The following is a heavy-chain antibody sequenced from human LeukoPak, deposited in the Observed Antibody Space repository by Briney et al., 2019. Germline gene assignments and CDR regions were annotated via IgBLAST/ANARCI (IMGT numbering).Heavy chain of an antibody. Sequence: PGGSLRLPCAASGFTFSSYSMNWVRQAPGKGLEWVSSISSSSSYIYYADSVKGRFTISRDNAKNSLYLQMNSLRAEDTAVYYCAREGRCSGGSCYRYYLDYWGQGTLVTVSS. V-gene: IGHV3-21*01. J-gene: IGHJ4*02. CDR3: AREGRCSGGSCYRYYLDY. CDR1: GFTFSSYS. D-gene: IGHD2-15*01. CDR2: ISSSSSYI.